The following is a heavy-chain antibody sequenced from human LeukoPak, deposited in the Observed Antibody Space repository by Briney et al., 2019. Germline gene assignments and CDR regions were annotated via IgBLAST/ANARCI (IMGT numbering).Heavy chain of an antibody. V-gene: IGHV4-4*02. D-gene: IGHD2-2*01. CDR1: GGSISSSNW. CDR3: ARGRWLPAAHNWFDP. Sequence: SGTLSLTCAVSGGSISSSNWWSWVRQPPGKGLEWIGQIYHSGTTNYNPSLKSRVTISVDKSKSHFSLKVRSVTAADTAVYYFARGRWLPAAHNWFDPWGQGTLVTVSS. CDR2: IYHSGTT. J-gene: IGHJ5*02.